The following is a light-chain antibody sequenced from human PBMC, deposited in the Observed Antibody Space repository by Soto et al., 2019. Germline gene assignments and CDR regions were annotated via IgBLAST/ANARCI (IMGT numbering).Light chain of an antibody. CDR2: AAS. CDR1: QGISSY. Sequence: DIQLTQSPSFLSASVGDRVTITCRASQGISSYLAWYQQKPGKAPKLLIYAASTLQSGLPSRVSGSGSGTEFPLTISRLQPEDVATYYCQQLNSYPITFGQGTRLEIK. V-gene: IGKV1-9*01. CDR3: QQLNSYPIT. J-gene: IGKJ5*01.